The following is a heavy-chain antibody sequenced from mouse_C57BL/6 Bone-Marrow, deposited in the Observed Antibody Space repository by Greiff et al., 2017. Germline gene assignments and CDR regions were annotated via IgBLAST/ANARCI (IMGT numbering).Heavy chain of an antibody. J-gene: IGHJ4*01. V-gene: IGHV5-12*01. CDR3: ARQRRRYAMDD. CDR1: GFTFSDYY. CDR2: ISNGGGST. Sequence: EVQLVESGGGLVQPGGSLKLSCAASGFTFSDYYMYWVRQTPEKRLEWVAYISNGGGSTYYPDTVKGRFTISRDNAKNTLYLQMSRLKSEDTAMYYCARQRRRYAMDDWGQGTSVTVSS.